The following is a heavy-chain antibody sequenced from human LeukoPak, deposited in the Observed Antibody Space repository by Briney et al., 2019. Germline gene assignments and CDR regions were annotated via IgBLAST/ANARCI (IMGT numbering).Heavy chain of an antibody. CDR1: GFSFSSYA. CDR2: ISGSGADT. Sequence: GGSLRLSCAASGFSFSSYAMSWVRQAPGKGLEWVSIISGSGADTYYADSVKGRFTISRDNSKGTVYLQMDSLRAEDTAVYSCAKAGCYYASVSGGHLDYWGQGTLVTVCS. J-gene: IGHJ4*02. CDR3: AKAGCYYASVSGGHLDY. V-gene: IGHV3-23*01. D-gene: IGHD3-10*01.